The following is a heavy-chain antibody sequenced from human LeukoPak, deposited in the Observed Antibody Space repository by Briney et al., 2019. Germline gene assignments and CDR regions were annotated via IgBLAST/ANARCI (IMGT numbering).Heavy chain of an antibody. Sequence: SETLSLTCTVSGGSISSGSYFWSWIRQPAGKGLEWIGRIYTSGSTNYNPSLKSRVTMSVDTSKNQFSLKLSSVTAADTAVYYCARDIRGQLGYWGQGTLVTVSS. CDR1: GGSISSGSYF. CDR2: IYTSGST. CDR3: ARDIRGQLGY. V-gene: IGHV4-61*02. J-gene: IGHJ4*02. D-gene: IGHD6-6*01.